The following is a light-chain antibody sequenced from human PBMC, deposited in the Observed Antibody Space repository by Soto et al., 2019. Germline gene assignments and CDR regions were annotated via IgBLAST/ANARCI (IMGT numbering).Light chain of an antibody. J-gene: IGKJ4*01. CDR2: ATS. CDR3: QKYNSAPLT. V-gene: IGKV1-27*01. Sequence: GDRVTITCRASQGISSDLAWYQQKPGKAPNLLIYATSTLQSGVLSRFSGSGSGTDFTLTINSLQPEDVGTYYCQKYNSAPLTFGGGTKVDIK. CDR1: QGISSD.